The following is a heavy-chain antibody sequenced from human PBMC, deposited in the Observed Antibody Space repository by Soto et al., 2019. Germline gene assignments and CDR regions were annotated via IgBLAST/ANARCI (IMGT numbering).Heavy chain of an antibody. V-gene: IGHV3-23*01. Sequence: EVQLLESGGGLVQPGGSLRLSCAASGFTFNNYAMTWVRQAPGKGLEWVSAISGGGDTTSYADSVQGRFTVSRDGSKNTLYLQMSSLRADDSVLYFWAQGRGASGSLTPRVDVWGQGTLVTVSS. J-gene: IGHJ4*02. D-gene: IGHD3-10*01. CDR1: GFTFNNYA. CDR2: ISGGGDTT. CDR3: AQGRGASGSLTPRVDV.